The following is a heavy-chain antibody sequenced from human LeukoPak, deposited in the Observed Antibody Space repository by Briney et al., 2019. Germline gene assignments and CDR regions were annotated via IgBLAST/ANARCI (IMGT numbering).Heavy chain of an antibody. V-gene: IGHV1-24*01. Sequence: ASVKVSCKVYGYTLTELSMHWVRQAPGKGLEWMGGFDPEDSQTIYAQKFQGRVTMTEDTSTNTAYMELSSLRSEDTAVYYCASEPEYYGLGSPFHYWGQGTLVTVSS. D-gene: IGHD3-10*01. CDR2: FDPEDSQT. J-gene: IGHJ4*02. CDR1: GYTLTELS. CDR3: ASEPEYYGLGSPFHY.